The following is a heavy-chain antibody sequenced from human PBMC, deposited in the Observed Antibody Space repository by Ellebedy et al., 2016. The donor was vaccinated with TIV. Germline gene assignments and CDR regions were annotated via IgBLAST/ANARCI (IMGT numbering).Heavy chain of an antibody. CDR2: VHYSGST. V-gene: IGHV4-39*07. CDR3: ARDSKWRGAGESYYYGMDV. CDR1: GGSIESSTDY. J-gene: IGHJ6*02. Sequence: SETLSLTCTVSGGSIESSTDYWGWIRQSPGKGLEWIASVHYSGSTYYTPSLKSRVSIFEDTSKNQFSLMLTSVTAADTAVYYCARDSKWRGAGESYYYGMDVWGQGTTVIVSS. D-gene: IGHD3-10*01.